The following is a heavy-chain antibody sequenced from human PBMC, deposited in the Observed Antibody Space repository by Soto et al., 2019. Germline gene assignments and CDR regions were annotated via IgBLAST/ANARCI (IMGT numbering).Heavy chain of an antibody. CDR2: ISAYNGNT. J-gene: IGHJ4*02. V-gene: IGHV1-18*01. CDR1: GYTFTSYG. Sequence: ASVKVSCKASGYTFTSYGISWVRQAPGQGLEWMGWISAYNGNTNYAQKLQGRVTMTTDTSTSTAYMELRSLRSDDTAVYYCARNLVGYCSSTSCYSIHPHFDYWGQGTLVTVSS. CDR3: ARNLVGYCSSTSCYSIHPHFDY. D-gene: IGHD2-2*01.